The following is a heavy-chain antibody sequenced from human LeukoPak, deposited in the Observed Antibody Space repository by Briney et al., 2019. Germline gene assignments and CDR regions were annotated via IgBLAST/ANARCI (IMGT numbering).Heavy chain of an antibody. CDR1: GGSISSGDYS. J-gene: IGHJ4*02. CDR2: ICHSGST. CDR3: ASRYGSGGNYYDY. D-gene: IGHD2-15*01. Sequence: SQTLSLTCAVSGGSISSGDYSWSWIRQPPGKGLEWIGNICHSGSTYYNPSLKSRVTISVDRSKNQLSLKLSSVTAADTAVYYCASRYGSGGNYYDYWGQGTLVTVSS. V-gene: IGHV4-30-2*01.